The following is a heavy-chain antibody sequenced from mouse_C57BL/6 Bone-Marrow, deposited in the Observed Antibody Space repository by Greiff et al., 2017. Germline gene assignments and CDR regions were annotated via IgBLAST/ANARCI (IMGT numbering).Heavy chain of an antibody. CDR1: GYTFTSYW. CDR3: ARSNLLRYWYFDV. Sequence: QVQLQQPGTELVKPGASVKLSCKASGYTFTSYWMHWVKQRPGQGLEWIGNTNPSNGGTNYNEKFKSKATLTVDKSSSTAYMQLSSLTSEDSAVYYCARSNLLRYWYFDVWGTGTTVTVSS. J-gene: IGHJ1*03. CDR2: TNPSNGGT. D-gene: IGHD1-1*01. V-gene: IGHV1-53*01.